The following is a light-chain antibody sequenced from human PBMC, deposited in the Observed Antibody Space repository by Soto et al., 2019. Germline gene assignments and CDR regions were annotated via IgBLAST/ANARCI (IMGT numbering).Light chain of an antibody. CDR3: QQVKTFPLT. J-gene: IGKJ4*01. CDR2: SAP. CDR1: QSISTW. V-gene: IGKV1-12*01. Sequence: DIQMTQSPSSVSASVGDRVTITCRASQSISTWVVWYQQKPGKAPKLLISSAPNLQSGVPSRFSGGGSGTDFTLTIGSLQPEDFATYYCQQVKTFPLTFGGGTKVEIK.